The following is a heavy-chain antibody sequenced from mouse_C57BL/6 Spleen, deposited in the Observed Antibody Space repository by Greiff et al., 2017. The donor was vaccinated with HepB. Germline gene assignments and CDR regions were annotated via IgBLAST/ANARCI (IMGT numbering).Heavy chain of an antibody. V-gene: IGHV1-18*01. Sequence: EVQLQQSGPELVKPGASVKIPCKASGYTFTDYNMDWVKQSHGKSLEWIGDINPNNGGTIYNQKFKGKATLTVDKSSSTAYMELRSLTSEDTAVYYCARDSSGLYAMDYCGQGTSVTVSS. CDR2: INPNNGGT. CDR3: ARDSSGLYAMDY. J-gene: IGHJ4*01. D-gene: IGHD3-2*02. CDR1: GYTFTDYN.